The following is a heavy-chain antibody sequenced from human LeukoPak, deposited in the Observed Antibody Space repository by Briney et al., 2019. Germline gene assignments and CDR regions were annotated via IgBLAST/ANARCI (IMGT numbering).Heavy chain of an antibody. V-gene: IGHV3-74*01. Sequence: PGGSLRLSCAGSGFSFGSTWMHWVRQSPGKGLAWVSRITSDGSITTYADSVKGRFTISRDNAKNTLYLQINSLRVEDTAVYYCARQSQWSFVHWGQGTLVTVSS. CDR1: GFSFGSTW. J-gene: IGHJ4*02. CDR3: ARQSQWSFVH. D-gene: IGHD6-19*01. CDR2: ITSDGSIT.